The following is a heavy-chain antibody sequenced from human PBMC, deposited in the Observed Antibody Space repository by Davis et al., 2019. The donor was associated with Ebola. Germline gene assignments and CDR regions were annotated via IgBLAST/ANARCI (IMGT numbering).Heavy chain of an antibody. CDR1: GFTFSSYS. Sequence: PGGCLRLSCAASGFTFSSYSMNWVRQAPGKGLEWVATVFSSGGDTYNADSVKGRFTISRDNSKNTLYLRMNTLRVEDTAIYYCAKAGYSGDLLFEHWGQGALVTVSS. V-gene: IGHV3-23*01. CDR3: AKAGYSGDLLFEH. CDR2: VFSSGGDT. D-gene: IGHD4-17*01. J-gene: IGHJ4*02.